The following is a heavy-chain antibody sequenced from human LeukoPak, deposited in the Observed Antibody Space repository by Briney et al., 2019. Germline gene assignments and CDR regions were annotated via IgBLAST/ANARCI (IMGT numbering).Heavy chain of an antibody. J-gene: IGHJ4*02. V-gene: IGHV1-69*04. CDR2: IIPILGIA. Sequence: SVKVSCKASGGTFSSYAISWVRQAPGQGLEWMGRIIPILGIANYAQKFQGRVTITADRSTSTAYMELSSLRSEDPAVYYCARDAGSSPYWGQGTLVTVSS. CDR3: ARDAGSSPY. D-gene: IGHD6-13*01. CDR1: GGTFSSYA.